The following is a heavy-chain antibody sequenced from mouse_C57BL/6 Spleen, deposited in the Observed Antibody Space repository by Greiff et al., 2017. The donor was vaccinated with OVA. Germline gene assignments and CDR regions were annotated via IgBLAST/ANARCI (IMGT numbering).Heavy chain of an antibody. CDR3: ARGDEYYFDY. V-gene: IGHV1-81*01. CDR2: IYPRSGNT. J-gene: IGHJ2*01. Sequence: LEESGAELARPGASVKLSCKASGYTFTSYGISWVKQRTGQGLEWIGEIYPRSGNTYYNEKFKGKATLTADKSSSTAYMELRSLTSEDSAVYFCARGDEYYFDYWGQGTTLTVSS. CDR1: GYTFTSYG.